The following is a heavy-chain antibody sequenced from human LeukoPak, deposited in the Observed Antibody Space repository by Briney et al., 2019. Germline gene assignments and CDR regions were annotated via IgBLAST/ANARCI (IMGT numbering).Heavy chain of an antibody. CDR2: ISGSGGST. D-gene: IGHD2-21*02. Sequence: GGSLRLSCAASGFTFSSYAMSWVRQAPGKGLEWVSAISGSGGSTYYADSVKGRFTISRDNSKNTLYLQMNSLRAEDTAVYCCAKGLHYCGGDCYLVFGFDYWGQGTLVTVSS. V-gene: IGHV3-23*01. J-gene: IGHJ4*02. CDR3: AKGLHYCGGDCYLVFGFDY. CDR1: GFTFSSYA.